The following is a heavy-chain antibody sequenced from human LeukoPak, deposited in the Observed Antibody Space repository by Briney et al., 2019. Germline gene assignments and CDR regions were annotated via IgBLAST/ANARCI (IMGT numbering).Heavy chain of an antibody. V-gene: IGHV1-69*04. CDR2: IIPILGIA. CDR3: ASEDTAMVYYFDY. CDR1: GGTFSSYA. Sequence: SVKVSCKASGGTFSSYAISWVRRAPGQGLEWMGRIIPILGIANYAQKFQGRVTITADKSTSTAYMELSSLRSEDTAVYYCASEDTAMVYYFDYWAREPWSPSPQ. J-gene: IGHJ4*02. D-gene: IGHD5-18*01.